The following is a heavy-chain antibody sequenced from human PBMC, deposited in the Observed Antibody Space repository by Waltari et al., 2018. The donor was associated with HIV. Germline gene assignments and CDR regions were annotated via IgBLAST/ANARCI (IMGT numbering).Heavy chain of an antibody. Sequence: EVQLLESGGDLVQPGGSLRLSCAASGFIFSNNAMSWVRQAPGKGIELVSSISGNGRDTNYAASVKGRFTISRDNSKNILYLQMNSLQAEDTAVYFCAGGFSHVLDYWGQGTLVTVSS. CDR3: AGGFSHVLDY. CDR2: ISGNGRDT. V-gene: IGHV3-23*01. D-gene: IGHD5-18*01. J-gene: IGHJ4*02. CDR1: GFIFSNNA.